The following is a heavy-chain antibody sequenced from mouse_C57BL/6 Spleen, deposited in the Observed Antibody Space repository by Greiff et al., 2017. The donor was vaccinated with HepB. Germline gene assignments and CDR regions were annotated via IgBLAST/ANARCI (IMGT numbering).Heavy chain of an antibody. J-gene: IGHJ2*01. CDR3: ARRGITTVFDY. Sequence: QVQLKQPGAELVKPGASVKLSCKASGYTFTSYWMQWVKQRPGQGLEWIGEIDPSDSYTNYNQKFKGKATLTVDTSSSTAYMQLSSLTSEDSAVYYCARRGITTVFDYWGQGTTLTVSS. CDR2: IDPSDSYT. D-gene: IGHD1-1*01. CDR1: GYTFTSYW. V-gene: IGHV1-50*01.